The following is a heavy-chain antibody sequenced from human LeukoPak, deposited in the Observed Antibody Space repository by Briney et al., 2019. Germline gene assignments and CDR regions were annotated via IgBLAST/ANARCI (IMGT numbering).Heavy chain of an antibody. V-gene: IGHV3-48*03. Sequence: GSLRLSCAASGFPFSSYEMKWVRQAPGKGLEWVSYISSSGSTIYYADSVKGRFTISRDNAKNSLYLQMNSLRAEDTALYYCAKDADGYYGSGNCFDYWGQGTLVTVSS. D-gene: IGHD3-10*01. CDR2: ISSSGSTI. CDR3: AKDADGYYGSGNCFDY. J-gene: IGHJ4*02. CDR1: GFPFSSYE.